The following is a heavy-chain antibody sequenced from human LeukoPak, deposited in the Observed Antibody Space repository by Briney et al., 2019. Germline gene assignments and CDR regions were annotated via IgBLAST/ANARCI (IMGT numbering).Heavy chain of an antibody. V-gene: IGHV1-18*01. J-gene: IGHJ3*02. D-gene: IGHD3-22*01. CDR1: GYTFSTYG. Sequence: ASVKVSCKASGYTFSTYGISWVRQAPGQGLEWMGWISPYNGYTNYGQKVQGRVAMTTDTSTATAYMELRSLRSDDTAVYYCARPHNYDSSGYQDDPFDIWGQGTMVSVPS. CDR3: ARPHNYDSSGYQDDPFDI. CDR2: ISPYNGYT.